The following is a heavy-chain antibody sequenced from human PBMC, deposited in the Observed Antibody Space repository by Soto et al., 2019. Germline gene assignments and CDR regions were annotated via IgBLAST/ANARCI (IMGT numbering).Heavy chain of an antibody. V-gene: IGHV4-59*01. CDR3: ARAYGYYFDY. D-gene: IGHD4-17*01. CDR1: GGSISNYY. Sequence: SLTLRPTYPDSGGSISNYYWRWIRQPPGKGLEWIGYIYYSGSTNYNPSLKSRVTISVDTSKNQFSLKLSSVTAADTAVYYCARAYGYYFDYWGQGTLVTVSS. CDR2: IYYSGST. J-gene: IGHJ4*02.